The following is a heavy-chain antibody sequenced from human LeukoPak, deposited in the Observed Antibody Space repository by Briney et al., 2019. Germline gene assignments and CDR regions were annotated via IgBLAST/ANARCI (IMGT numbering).Heavy chain of an antibody. Sequence: SGTLSLTCTVSGGSIESYYWSWIRQAAGKGLEWIGRIYSSWSTTYNASLMGRVTMSVDTSKNQVSLKLSSVTAADTAVYYCARDRHANYVSDYFDLWGQGALVTVSS. D-gene: IGHD3-10*02. V-gene: IGHV4-4*07. CDR2: IYSSWST. J-gene: IGHJ4*02. CDR3: ARDRHANYVSDYFDL. CDR1: GGSIESYY.